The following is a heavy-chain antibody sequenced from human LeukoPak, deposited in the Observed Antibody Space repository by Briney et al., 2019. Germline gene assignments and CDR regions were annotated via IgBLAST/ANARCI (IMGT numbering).Heavy chain of an antibody. CDR2: IIPIFGTA. J-gene: IGHJ4*02. D-gene: IGHD3-22*01. V-gene: IGHV1-69*05. CDR1: GGTFSSYA. CDR3: ARDGYDGSGYCYY. Sequence: ASVKVSCKASGGTFSSYAISWVRQAPGQGLEWMGGIIPIFGTANYAQKFQGRVTITTDESTSTAYMELSSLRSEDTAVYYCARDGYDGSGYCYYWGQGTLVTVSS.